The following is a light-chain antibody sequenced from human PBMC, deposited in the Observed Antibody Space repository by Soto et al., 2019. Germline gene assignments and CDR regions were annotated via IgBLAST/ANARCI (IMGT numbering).Light chain of an antibody. CDR1: SSDVGSYNL. CDR2: EVS. CDR3: CSYVGSSTPYV. Sequence: QSALTQPASVSGSPGQSITISCTGTSSDVGSYNLVSWYQQHPGKAPKLMIYEVSKRPSGVSNRFSGSKSGNTASLTISGLQAEDEADYYCCSYVGSSTPYVFRPGTKVTVL. V-gene: IGLV2-23*02. J-gene: IGLJ1*01.